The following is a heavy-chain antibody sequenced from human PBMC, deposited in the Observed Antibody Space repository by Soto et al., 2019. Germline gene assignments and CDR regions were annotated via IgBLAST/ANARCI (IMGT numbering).Heavy chain of an antibody. CDR1: GFTFSSYA. V-gene: IGHV3-30-3*01. CDR3: ARDLADAVDGWGYYYGMDV. Sequence: PGGSLRLSCAASGFTFSSYAMHWVRQAPGKGLEWVAVISYDGSNKYYADSVKGRFTISRDNSKNTLYLQMNSLRAEDTAVYYCARDLADAVDGWGYYYGMDVWGQGTRVTVSS. CDR2: ISYDGSNK. J-gene: IGHJ6*02. D-gene: IGHD6-19*01.